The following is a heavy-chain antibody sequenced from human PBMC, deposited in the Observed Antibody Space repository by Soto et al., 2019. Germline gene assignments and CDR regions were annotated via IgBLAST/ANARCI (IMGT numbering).Heavy chain of an antibody. Sequence: PGGSLRLSCAASGFTFSSYSMHWVRQAPGKGLEWVAVISYDGSNKYYADSVKGRFTISRDNSKNTLYLQMNSLRAEDTAVYYCARDDNETGYFDYWGQGTLVTVSS. CDR3: ARDDNETGYFDY. V-gene: IGHV3-30-3*01. J-gene: IGHJ4*02. CDR2: ISYDGSNK. CDR1: GFTFSSYS.